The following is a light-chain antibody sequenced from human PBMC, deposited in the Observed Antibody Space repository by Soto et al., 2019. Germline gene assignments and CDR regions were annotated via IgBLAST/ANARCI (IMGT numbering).Light chain of an antibody. CDR3: QHYNSYSEA. CDR2: KAS. Sequence: IQMAQFPSTPSASVGDRVTITCRASQSISSWLAWYQQKPGKAPKLLIYKASSLESGVPSRFSGSGSGTEFTLTISSLQPDDFATYYCQHYNSYSEAFGQGTKVDIK. CDR1: QSISSW. J-gene: IGKJ1*01. V-gene: IGKV1-5*03.